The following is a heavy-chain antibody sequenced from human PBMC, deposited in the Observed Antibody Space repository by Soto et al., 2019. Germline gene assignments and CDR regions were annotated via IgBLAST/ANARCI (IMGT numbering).Heavy chain of an antibody. J-gene: IGHJ4*02. V-gene: IGHV1-69*01. Sequence: QVQLVQSGADVKKPGSSVKVSCQASGVTFSSETLGWVRQAPGQGLEWVGRIIPLFGTASYAQKFQGRVTITADESTSTVYMELSSLRSDDTAVYFCATELGENPASPFDAWGQGTLVTVSS. CDR2: IIPLFGTA. CDR3: ATELGENPASPFDA. D-gene: IGHD3-10*01. CDR1: GVTFSSET.